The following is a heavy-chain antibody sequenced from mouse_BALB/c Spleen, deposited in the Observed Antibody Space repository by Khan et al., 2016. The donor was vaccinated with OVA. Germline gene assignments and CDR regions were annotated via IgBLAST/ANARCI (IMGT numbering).Heavy chain of an antibody. CDR2: IRSAGKT. V-gene: IGHV2-2*01. D-gene: IGHD2-14*01. CDR1: GFSLTTYG. J-gene: IGHJ3*01. CDR3: ARNSYMYDFTY. Sequence: VQLQESGPGLVRPSQTLSITCTVSGFSLTTYGVHWVRQSPGKGLEWLGVIRSAGKTDYNEAFISRLSITKDNSKSQVFFKMNSLQADDTAMYYCARNSYMYDFTYWGQGTLVTVSA.